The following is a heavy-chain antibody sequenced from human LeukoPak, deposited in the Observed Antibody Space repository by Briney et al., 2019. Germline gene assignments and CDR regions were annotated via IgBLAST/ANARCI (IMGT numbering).Heavy chain of an antibody. CDR1: GGSFSGYY. D-gene: IGHD3-10*01. CDR3: ARSRAGSGRRAWDY. Sequence: PSETLSLTCAVYGGSFSGYYWSWIRQPPGKGLEWIGEINHSGSTNYNPSLKSRVTISVDTSKNQFSLKLSSVTAADTAVYYCARSRAGSGRRAWDYWGQGTLVTVSS. CDR2: INHSGST. J-gene: IGHJ4*02. V-gene: IGHV4-34*01.